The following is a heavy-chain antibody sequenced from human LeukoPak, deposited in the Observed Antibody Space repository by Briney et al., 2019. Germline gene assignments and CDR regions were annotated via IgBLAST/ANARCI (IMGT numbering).Heavy chain of an antibody. CDR1: GFTFDDYA. Sequence: GGSLRLSCAASGFTFDDYAMHWVRQAPGKGLEWVSLISGDGGSTYYADSVKGRFTISRDNSKNSLYLQMDSLRTEDTALYYCAKEPYSSGWYPFDYWGQGTLVTVSS. CDR2: ISGDGGST. CDR3: AKEPYSSGWYPFDY. J-gene: IGHJ4*02. D-gene: IGHD6-19*01. V-gene: IGHV3-43*02.